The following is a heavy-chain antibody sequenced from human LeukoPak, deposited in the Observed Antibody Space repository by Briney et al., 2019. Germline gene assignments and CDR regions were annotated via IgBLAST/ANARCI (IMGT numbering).Heavy chain of an antibody. CDR2: IYYSGST. Sequence: SETLSLTCTVPGGSISSYYWSWIRQPPGKGLEWIGYIYYSGSTNYNPSLKSRATIPVDTSKNQFSLKLSSVTAADTAVYYCARTTEGGYTYDYFYYYYMDVWGKGTTVTISS. CDR3: ARTTEGGYTYDYFYYYYMDV. D-gene: IGHD5-18*01. J-gene: IGHJ6*03. V-gene: IGHV4-59*01. CDR1: GGSISSYY.